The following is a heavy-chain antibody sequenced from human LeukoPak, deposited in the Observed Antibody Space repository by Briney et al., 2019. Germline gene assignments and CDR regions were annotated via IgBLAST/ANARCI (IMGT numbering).Heavy chain of an antibody. CDR1: GFTFSSYW. CDR3: ARGRGSGSWYFGYYYYYYGMDV. J-gene: IGHJ6*02. Sequence: GGSLRLSCAASGFTFSSYWMSWVRQAPGKGLEWVANIKQDGSEKYYVDSVKGRFTISRDNAKNSLYLQMNSLRAEDTAVYYCARGRGSGSWYFGYYYYYYGMDVWGQGTTVTVSS. CDR2: IKQDGSEK. D-gene: IGHD6-13*01. V-gene: IGHV3-7*01.